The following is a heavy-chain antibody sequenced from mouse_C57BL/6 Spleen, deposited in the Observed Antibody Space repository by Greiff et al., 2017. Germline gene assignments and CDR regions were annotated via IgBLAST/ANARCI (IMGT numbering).Heavy chain of an antibody. V-gene: IGHV5-16*01. J-gene: IGHJ2*01. CDR3: ARDRDDYNYFDY. CDR1: GFTFSDYY. CDR2: INYDGSST. D-gene: IGHD2-4*01. Sequence: EVKVVESEGGLVQPGSSMKLSCTASGFTFSDYYMAWVRQVPEKGLEWVANINYDGSSTYYLDSLKSRFIISRDNAKNILYLQMSSLKSEDTATYYCARDRDDYNYFDYWGQGTTLTVSS.